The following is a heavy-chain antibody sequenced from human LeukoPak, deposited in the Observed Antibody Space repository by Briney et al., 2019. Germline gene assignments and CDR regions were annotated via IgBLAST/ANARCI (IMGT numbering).Heavy chain of an antibody. Sequence: GGSLRLSCAASQFTFSNYVMHWVRQAPGKGLEWVAVIAHDGNNKFYSDSVKGRFAISRDNSKSTLYLQMSSLSAEDTAVYFCAKDGAANSYWYFDLWGRGTLVTVSS. CDR2: IAHDGNNK. V-gene: IGHV3-30*09. D-gene: IGHD4/OR15-4a*01. CDR1: QFTFSNYV. CDR3: AKDGAANSYWYFDL. J-gene: IGHJ2*01.